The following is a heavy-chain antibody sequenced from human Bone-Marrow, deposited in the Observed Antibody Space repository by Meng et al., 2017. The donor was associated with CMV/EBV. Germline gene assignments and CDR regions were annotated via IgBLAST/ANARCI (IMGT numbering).Heavy chain of an antibody. CDR3: ARDSGQYDFWSGYYGGDWFDP. CDR1: GGSISSYY. D-gene: IGHD3-3*01. CDR2: IYYSGST. Sequence: SETLSLTCTVSGGSISSYYWSWIRQPPGKGLEWIGYIYYSGSTNYNPSLKSRVTISVDTSKNQFSLKLSSVTAADTAVYYCARDSGQYDFWSGYYGGDWFDPWGQGTLVTVSS. V-gene: IGHV4-59*01. J-gene: IGHJ5*02.